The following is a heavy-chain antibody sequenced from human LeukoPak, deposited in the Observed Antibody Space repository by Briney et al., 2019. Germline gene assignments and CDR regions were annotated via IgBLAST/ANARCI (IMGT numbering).Heavy chain of an antibody. Sequence: SETLSLTCTVSGGSISSYYWSWIRQPPGKGLEWIGYIYYSGSTNYNPSLKSRVTISVDTSKNQFSLKLSSVTAADTAVYYCAREKARGDDYWGQGTLVTVSS. CDR1: GGSISSYY. J-gene: IGHJ4*02. D-gene: IGHD7-27*01. CDR3: AREKARGDDY. CDR2: IYYSGST. V-gene: IGHV4-59*12.